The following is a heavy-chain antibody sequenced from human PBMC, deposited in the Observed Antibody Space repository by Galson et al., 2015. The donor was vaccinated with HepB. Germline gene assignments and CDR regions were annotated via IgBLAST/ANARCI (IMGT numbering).Heavy chain of an antibody. J-gene: IGHJ4*02. Sequence: SLRLSCAASGFSFSNAWMSWVRQAPGKGLEWVGRIDSKSDGGTTEYAAPVKGRFTISRDDSKNTLYLQMNSLKTEDTAVYYCTTDIRWELPLDYWGQGTLVTVSS. CDR3: TTDIRWELPLDY. CDR2: IDSKSDGGTT. D-gene: IGHD1-26*01. CDR1: GFSFSNAW. V-gene: IGHV3-15*04.